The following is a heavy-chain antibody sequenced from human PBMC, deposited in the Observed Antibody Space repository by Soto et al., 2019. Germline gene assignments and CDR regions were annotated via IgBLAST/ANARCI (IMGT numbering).Heavy chain of an antibody. CDR1: GGTFSSYA. D-gene: IGHD3-22*01. CDR3: ARHGGTDYDSSGDYYSMGYYFDT. CDR2: ISRICGTA. J-gene: IGHJ4*02. Sequence: QVQLVQSGAEVKKPGSSVKVSCKASGGTFSSYAISWVRQAPGQGLEWVAEISRICGTANYAQTVQGRVTITADESTSTAYMELSSLRSEDTAVYSWARHGGTDYDSSGDYYSMGYYFDTWGQGTLVTVSS. V-gene: IGHV1-69*01.